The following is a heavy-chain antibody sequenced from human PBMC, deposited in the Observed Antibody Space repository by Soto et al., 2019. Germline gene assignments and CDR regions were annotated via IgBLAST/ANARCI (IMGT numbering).Heavy chain of an antibody. J-gene: IGHJ4*02. CDR3: ARAFYRYYFDY. CDR1: GGSISSGDYY. V-gene: IGHV4-30-4*01. D-gene: IGHD3-3*01. Sequence: PSETLSLTCTVSGGSISSGDYYWSWIRQPPGKGLKWTGYIYYSGSTHYNPSLKSRVTISVDTSKNQFSLKLSSVTAADTAVYYCARAFYRYYFDYWGQGTLVTVSS. CDR2: IYYSGST.